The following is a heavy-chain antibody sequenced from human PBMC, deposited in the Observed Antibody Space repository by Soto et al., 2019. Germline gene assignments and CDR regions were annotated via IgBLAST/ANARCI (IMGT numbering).Heavy chain of an antibody. J-gene: IGHJ3*02. CDR3: ARDESATDAFDI. V-gene: IGHV4-31*03. CDR1: GGSISSGGYY. Sequence: QVQLQESGPGLVKPSQTLSLTCTVSGGSISSGGYYWSWIRQNPGKGLEWIGYIYYSGTTNYNPSLKSRLTISVDTSKNQFCLKLNSMTAADTAVYYCARDESATDAFDIWGQGTMVTVSS. CDR2: IYYSGTT. D-gene: IGHD5-12*01.